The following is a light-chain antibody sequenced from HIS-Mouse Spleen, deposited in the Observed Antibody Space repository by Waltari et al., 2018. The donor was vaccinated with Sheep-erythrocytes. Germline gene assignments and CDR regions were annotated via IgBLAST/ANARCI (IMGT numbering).Light chain of an antibody. Sequence: QSALTQPRSVSGSPGQSVTISCTGTSSDVGGYNYVSWYQQHPGKAPKLMIYDVSKRPSGVPDRVSGSKSGTSASLAISGLQSEDEADYYCAAWDDSLNGVVFGGGTKLTVL. V-gene: IGLV2-11*01. J-gene: IGLJ2*01. CDR1: SSDVGGYNY. CDR3: AAWDDSLNGVV. CDR2: DVS.